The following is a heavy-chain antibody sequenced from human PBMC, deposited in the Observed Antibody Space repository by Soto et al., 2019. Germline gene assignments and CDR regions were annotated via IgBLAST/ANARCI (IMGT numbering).Heavy chain of an antibody. Sequence: EVQLLESGGGLVQPGGSLRLSCVASGFTFSTDDMSWFRQAPGKGLEWVSAVSSRSGTTYYADSVKGRFTISRDNSKNTLYLQMSSLRAEDTAVYYCAKGGWLEYWGQGTLVTVSS. CDR2: VSSRSGTT. J-gene: IGHJ4*02. V-gene: IGHV3-23*01. CDR3: AKGGWLEY. D-gene: IGHD6-19*01. CDR1: GFTFSTDD.